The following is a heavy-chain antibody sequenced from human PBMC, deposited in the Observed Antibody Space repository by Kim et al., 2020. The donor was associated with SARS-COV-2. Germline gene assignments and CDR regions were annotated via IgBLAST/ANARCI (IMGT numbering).Heavy chain of an antibody. CDR3: AREATVTTKRFDP. CDR2: INHSGST. D-gene: IGHD4-17*01. CDR1: GGSFSGYY. Sequence: SETLSLTCAVYGGSFSGYYWSWIRQPPGKGLEWIGEINHSGSTNYNPSLKSRVTISVDTSKNQFSLKLSSVTAADTAVYYCAREATVTTKRFDPWGQGTL. V-gene: IGHV4-34*01. J-gene: IGHJ5*02.